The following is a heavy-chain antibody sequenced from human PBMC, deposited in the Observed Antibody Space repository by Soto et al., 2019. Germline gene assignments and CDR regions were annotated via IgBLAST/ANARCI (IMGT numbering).Heavy chain of an antibody. Sequence: GGSLRLSCAASGFTFSSYGMHWVRQAPGKGLEWVAVISYDGSNKYYADSVKGRFTISRDNSKNTLYLQMNSLRAEDTAVYYCAKDPNYGYYFDYWGQGTLVTVSS. V-gene: IGHV3-30*18. CDR2: ISYDGSNK. D-gene: IGHD4-17*01. CDR3: AKDPNYGYYFDY. CDR1: GFTFSSYG. J-gene: IGHJ4*02.